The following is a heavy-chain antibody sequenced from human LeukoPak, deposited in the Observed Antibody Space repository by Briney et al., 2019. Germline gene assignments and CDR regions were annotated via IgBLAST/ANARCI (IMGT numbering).Heavy chain of an antibody. J-gene: IGHJ4*02. CDR1: GFTFSSYT. CDR2: ISDSGGRT. CDR3: AKDGSDYFETNGYFDY. Sequence: RPGGSLRLPCAASGFTFSSYTMNWVRQAPGKGLEWVSTISDSGGRTYYADPVKGRFTVSRDNSRNTLYLQMNNLRAEDTAVYYCAKDGSDYFETNGYFDYWGQGVLVTVTS. V-gene: IGHV3-23*01. D-gene: IGHD2/OR15-2a*01.